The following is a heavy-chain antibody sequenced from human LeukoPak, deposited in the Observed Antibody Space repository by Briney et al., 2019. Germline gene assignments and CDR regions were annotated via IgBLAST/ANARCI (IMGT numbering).Heavy chain of an antibody. Sequence: GGSLRLSCAASGCTFSSYSMNWVRQAPGKGLEWVSSISSSSSYIYYADSVKGRFTISRDNAKNSLYLQMNSLRAEDTAVYYCARGDKSSGWYFLDYWGQGTLVTVSS. CDR3: ARGDKSSGWYFLDY. CDR2: ISSSSSYI. D-gene: IGHD6-19*01. V-gene: IGHV3-21*01. J-gene: IGHJ4*02. CDR1: GCTFSSYS.